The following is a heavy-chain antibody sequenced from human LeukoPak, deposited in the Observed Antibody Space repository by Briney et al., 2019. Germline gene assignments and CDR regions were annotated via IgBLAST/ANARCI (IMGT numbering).Heavy chain of an antibody. CDR3: ARPMVRGVVDY. V-gene: IGHV3-48*03. CDR1: GFTFSSYE. D-gene: IGHD3-10*01. Sequence: GGSLRLSCAASGFTFSSYEMNWVRQAPGEGLEWVSYISSSGSTIYYADSVKGRFTISRDNAKNSLYLQMNSLRAEDTAVYYCARPMVRGVVDYWGQGTLVTVSS. J-gene: IGHJ4*02. CDR2: ISSSGSTI.